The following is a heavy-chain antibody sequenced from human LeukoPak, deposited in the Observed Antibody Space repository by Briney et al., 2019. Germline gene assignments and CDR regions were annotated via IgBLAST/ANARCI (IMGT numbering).Heavy chain of an antibody. CDR2: IYTSGST. J-gene: IGHJ2*01. CDR1: GGSISSGSYY. D-gene: IGHD3-22*01. V-gene: IGHV4-61*02. Sequence: SETLSLTCTVSGGSISSGSYYWSWIRQPAGKGLEWIGRIYTSGSTNYNPSLKSRVTISVDTSKNQFSLKLSSVTAADTAVYYCARDRYYYDSSGYQVWYFDLWGRGTLVTVSS. CDR3: ARDRYYYDSSGYQVWYFDL.